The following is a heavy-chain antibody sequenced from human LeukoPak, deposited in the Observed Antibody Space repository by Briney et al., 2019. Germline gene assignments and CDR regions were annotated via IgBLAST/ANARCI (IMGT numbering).Heavy chain of an antibody. Sequence: PSETLSLTCTVSGGSISSSSYYWGWIRQPPGKGLEWIGSIYYSGSTYYNPSLKSRVTISVDTSKNQFSLKLSSVTAADTAVYYCARLGRIAAAGTLDYWGQGTLVTVSS. CDR1: GGSISSSSYY. D-gene: IGHD6-13*01. CDR3: ARLGRIAAAGTLDY. J-gene: IGHJ4*02. CDR2: IYYSGST. V-gene: IGHV4-39*01.